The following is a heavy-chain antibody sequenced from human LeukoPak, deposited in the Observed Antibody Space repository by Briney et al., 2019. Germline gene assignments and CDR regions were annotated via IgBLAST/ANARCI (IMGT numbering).Heavy chain of an antibody. D-gene: IGHD3-10*01. Sequence: GASVKVSCKASGYTFTSYGISWVRQAPGQGLEWMGWISAYNGNTNYAQKLQGRVTMTTDTSTSTAYMELRSLRSDDTAVYYCARRYYGSGRYPSDYWGQGTLVTVSS. CDR2: ISAYNGNT. J-gene: IGHJ4*02. V-gene: IGHV1-18*01. CDR3: ARRYYGSGRYPSDY. CDR1: GYTFTSYG.